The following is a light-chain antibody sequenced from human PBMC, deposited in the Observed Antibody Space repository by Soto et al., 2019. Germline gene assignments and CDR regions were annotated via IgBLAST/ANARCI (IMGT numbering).Light chain of an antibody. V-gene: IGKV1-5*01. CDR1: QGISSW. Sequence: DIQMTQSPSTLSASVGDRVTITCRASQGISSWLAWYQQKPGKAPKLLIYAVSSLGSGVPSRFSGSGSGTEFTLTISSLQPDDVATYYCLQHHSYSWTFGQGTKVDIK. CDR2: AVS. CDR3: LQHHSYSWT. J-gene: IGKJ1*01.